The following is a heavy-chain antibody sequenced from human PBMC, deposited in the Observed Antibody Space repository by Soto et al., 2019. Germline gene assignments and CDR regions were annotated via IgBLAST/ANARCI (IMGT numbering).Heavy chain of an antibody. CDR3: AKVSRKGSAIDFDY. V-gene: IGHV1-8*01. Sequence: QVQLVQSGAELKKPGASVKVSCKASGYTFSNYDMNWVRQATGQGPEWIGWVNPHNGNTGYAQKFQGRVTLTTDISTTTAYMEPTSLRSEDTAIYYCAKVSRKGSAIDFDYWGQGTLITVSS. J-gene: IGHJ4*02. CDR2: VNPHNGNT. CDR1: GYTFSNYD. D-gene: IGHD3-10*01.